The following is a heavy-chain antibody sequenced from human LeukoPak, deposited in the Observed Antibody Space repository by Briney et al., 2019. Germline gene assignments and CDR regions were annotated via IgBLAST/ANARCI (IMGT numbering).Heavy chain of an antibody. CDR2: IKSKTDGGTT. CDR1: GFTFSNAW. CDR3: TTDGYYYDSSGYYYYFQH. J-gene: IGHJ1*01. D-gene: IGHD3-22*01. Sequence: GGSLRLSCAASGFTFSNAWMSWVRQAPGKGLEWVGRIKSKTDGGTTDYAAPVKGRFTISGDDSKNTLYLQMNSLKTEDTAVYYCTTDGYYYDSSGYYYYFQHWGQGTLVTVSS. V-gene: IGHV3-15*01.